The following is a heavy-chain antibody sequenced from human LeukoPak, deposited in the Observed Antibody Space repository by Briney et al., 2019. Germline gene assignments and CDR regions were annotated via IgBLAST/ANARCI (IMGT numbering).Heavy chain of an antibody. CDR3: ARKALDYYDSSGYLDY. CDR1: GFTFSAYW. D-gene: IGHD3-22*01. CDR2: IHSDGSST. V-gene: IGHV3-74*01. Sequence: GGSLRLSCAASGFTFSAYWMHWVRQAPEKGLVWVSRIHSDGSSTSYADSVKGRFTISRDNAKNTLYLQMNSLRAEDTAVYYCARKALDYYDSSGYLDYWGQGTLVTVSS. J-gene: IGHJ4*02.